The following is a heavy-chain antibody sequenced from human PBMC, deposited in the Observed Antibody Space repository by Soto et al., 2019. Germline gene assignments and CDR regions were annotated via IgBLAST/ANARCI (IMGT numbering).Heavy chain of an antibody. CDR2: MNPNSGNT. J-gene: IGHJ6*03. CDR1: GYTFTSYD. D-gene: IGHD3-9*01. CDR3: ASVRYFDWLLPVSGYYYYMDV. V-gene: IGHV1-8*01. Sequence: ASVKVSCKASGYTFTSYDINWVRQATGQGLEWMGWMNPNSGNTGYAQKFQGRVTMTRNTSISTAYMELSSLRSEDTAVYYCASVRYFDWLLPVSGYYYYMDVWGKGTTVTVSS.